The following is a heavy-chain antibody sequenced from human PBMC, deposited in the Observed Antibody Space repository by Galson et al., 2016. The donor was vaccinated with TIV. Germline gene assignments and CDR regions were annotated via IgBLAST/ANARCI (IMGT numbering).Heavy chain of an antibody. V-gene: IGHV1-69*02. Sequence: SVKVSCKASGGTFRRYSISWVRQAPGQGLEWMGRIIPMLGMTNYAQRFQGRVTITADEFTSTAYMEMSGLRVGDTAMYYCATPGEMTSGSGRGGLAHWGQGTLVTVSS. J-gene: IGHJ4*02. CDR2: IIPMLGMT. D-gene: IGHD1-26*01. CDR1: GGTFRRYS. CDR3: ATPGEMTSGSGRGGLAH.